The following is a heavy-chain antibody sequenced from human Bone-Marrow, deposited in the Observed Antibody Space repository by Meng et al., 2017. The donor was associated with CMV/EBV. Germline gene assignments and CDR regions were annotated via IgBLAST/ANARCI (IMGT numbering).Heavy chain of an antibody. J-gene: IGHJ4*02. CDR2: ISSGGDNT. Sequence: CAASGFTFSSYAMTWVRQAPGKGLEWVSTISSGGDNTYYADSVKGRFTISRDNSRNTLFLQMNSLRAEDAAIYYCAKPLVAGTTLDYWGQGTLVTVSS. CDR1: GFTFSSYA. D-gene: IGHD2-15*01. V-gene: IGHV3-23*01. CDR3: AKPLVAGTTLDY.